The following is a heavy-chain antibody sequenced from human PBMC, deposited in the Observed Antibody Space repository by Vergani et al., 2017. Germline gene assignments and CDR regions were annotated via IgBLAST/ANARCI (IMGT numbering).Heavy chain of an antibody. CDR3: ARVRGRADNDY. D-gene: IGHD3-9*01. CDR1: GYTFTSYA. V-gene: IGHV1-3*01. J-gene: IGHJ4*02. Sequence: QVQLVQSGAEVKKPGASVKVSCKASGYTFTSYAMHWVRQAPGQRLEGMGWINAGNGNTNYAQKLQGRVTMTTDTSTSTAYMELRSLRSDDTAVYYCARVRGRADNDYWGQGTLVTVSS. CDR2: INAGNGNT.